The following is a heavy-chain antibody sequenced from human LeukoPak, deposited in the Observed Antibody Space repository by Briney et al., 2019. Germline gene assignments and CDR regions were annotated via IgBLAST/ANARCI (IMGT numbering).Heavy chain of an antibody. V-gene: IGHV1-69*13. D-gene: IGHD3-22*01. CDR1: GYTFTGYY. Sequence: ASVKVSCKASGYTFTGYYMHWVRQAPGQGLEWMGGIIPIFGTANYAQKFQGRVTITADESTSTAYMELSSLRSEDTAVYYCATSRITMIVPFDPWGQGTLVTVSS. J-gene: IGHJ5*02. CDR2: IIPIFGTA. CDR3: ATSRITMIVPFDP.